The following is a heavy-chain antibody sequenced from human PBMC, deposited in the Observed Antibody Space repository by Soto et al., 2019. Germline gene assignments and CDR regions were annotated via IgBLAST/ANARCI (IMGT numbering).Heavy chain of an antibody. V-gene: IGHV3-33*01. CDR3: ARDSEITMVRGVKCYYGMDV. Sequence: GGSLRLSCAASGFTFSSYGMHWVRQAPGKGLEWVAVIWYDGSNKYYADSVKGRFTISRDNSKNTRYLQMNSLRAEDTAVYYCARDSEITMVRGVKCYYGMDVWGQGTTVTVSS. CDR2: IWYDGSNK. CDR1: GFTFSSYG. J-gene: IGHJ6*02. D-gene: IGHD3-10*01.